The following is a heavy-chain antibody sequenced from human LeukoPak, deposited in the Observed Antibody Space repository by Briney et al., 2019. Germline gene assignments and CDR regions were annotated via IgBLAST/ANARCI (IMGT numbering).Heavy chain of an antibody. J-gene: IGHJ4*02. CDR2: IFISRST. CDR3: ARIGAGSSRDY. V-gene: IGHV3-21*01. D-gene: IGHD6-13*01. CDR1: GFTFSNFA. Sequence: GRSLRLSCAASGFTFSNFAMTWVRQAPGKGLEWVSSIFISRSTYYADSLKGRFTISRDNAKNSLYLQMHSLRAEDTAVYYCARIGAGSSRDYWGQGTLVTVSS.